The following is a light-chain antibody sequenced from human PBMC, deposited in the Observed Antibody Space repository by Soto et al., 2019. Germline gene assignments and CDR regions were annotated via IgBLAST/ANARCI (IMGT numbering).Light chain of an antibody. CDR3: QQSHNTPRT. CDR1: QIIGDF. J-gene: IGKJ1*01. Sequence: DIQMTQSPSSLSASIGDKVTITCRSSQIIGDFLNWYQQKPGKAPELLIYAASTLKSGVPSRFSGSGSGTEFTLTISDLQPEDFATYFCQQSHNTPRTFGQGTRLEVK. V-gene: IGKV1-39*01. CDR2: AAS.